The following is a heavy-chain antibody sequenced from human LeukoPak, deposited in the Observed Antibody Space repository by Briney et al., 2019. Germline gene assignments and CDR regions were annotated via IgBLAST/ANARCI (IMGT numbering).Heavy chain of an antibody. CDR2: ISAYNGNT. V-gene: IGHV1-18*01. Sequence: ASVKVFCKASGYTFTNYGISWVRQAPGQGLEWMGWISAYNGNTNYAQKFQGRVTMTTDTSTSTAYMELRSLRSDDTAVYYCAREGSSWYEFGYWGQGTLVTVSS. J-gene: IGHJ4*02. CDR1: GYTFTNYG. CDR3: AREGSSWYEFGY. D-gene: IGHD6-13*01.